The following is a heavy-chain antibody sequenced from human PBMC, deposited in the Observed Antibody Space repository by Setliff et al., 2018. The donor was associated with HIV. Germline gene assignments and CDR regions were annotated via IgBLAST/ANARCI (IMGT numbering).Heavy chain of an antibody. CDR2: IYYSGST. CDR1: GGSITTSSFY. Sequence: PSETLSLTCTVSGGSITTSSFYWGWIRQAPGKGLEWIGDIYYSGSTHYNPSLQSRVTISVDTSKNQFSLRLSSVTAADTAVYYWARRPSPYYYYDSSCYSGGNVDYWGQGTLVTVS. D-gene: IGHD3-22*01. J-gene: IGHJ4*02. CDR3: ARRPSPYYYYDSSCYSGGNVDY. V-gene: IGHV4-39*01.